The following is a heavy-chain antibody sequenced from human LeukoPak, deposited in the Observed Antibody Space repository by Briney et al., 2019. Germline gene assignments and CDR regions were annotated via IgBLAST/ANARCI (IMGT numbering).Heavy chain of an antibody. D-gene: IGHD6-19*01. CDR3: AREIAVAGGFY. Sequence: GGSLRLSCAASGFTLSGYWMSWVRQAPGKGLEWVANIKQDGSEKYYVDSVKGRFTISRDNAKNSLYLQMNSLRAEDTAVYYCAREIAVAGGFYWGQGTLVTVSS. CDR2: IKQDGSEK. CDR1: GFTLSGYW. V-gene: IGHV3-7*03. J-gene: IGHJ4*02.